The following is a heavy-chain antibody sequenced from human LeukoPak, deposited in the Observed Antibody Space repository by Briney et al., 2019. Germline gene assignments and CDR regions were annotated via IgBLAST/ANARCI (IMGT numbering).Heavy chain of an antibody. D-gene: IGHD6-13*01. CDR3: ARAASDGYSSSWGPLSYNWFDP. V-gene: IGHV4-39*07. Sequence: PSETLSLTCTVSGGSISSSSYYWGWIRQPPGKGLEWIGSIYYSGSTYYNPSFKSRVTISVDTSKNQFSLKLSSVTAADTAVYYCARAASDGYSSSWGPLSYNWFDPWGQGTLVTVSS. J-gene: IGHJ5*02. CDR1: GGSISSSSYY. CDR2: IYYSGST.